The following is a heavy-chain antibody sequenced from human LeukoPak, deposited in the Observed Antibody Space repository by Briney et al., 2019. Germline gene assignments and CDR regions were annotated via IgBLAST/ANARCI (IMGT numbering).Heavy chain of an antibody. CDR3: ARDGCGSSSCLDY. Sequence: SETLSLTCTVSGGSINSYYWSWIRQPPGKGLEWIGYISYSGSTNYNPSLKSRVTISVDTSKNQFSLKLSSVTAADTAVYYCARDGCGSSSCLDYWGQGTLVTASS. CDR1: GGSINSYY. CDR2: ISYSGST. V-gene: IGHV4-59*01. D-gene: IGHD6-6*01. J-gene: IGHJ4*02.